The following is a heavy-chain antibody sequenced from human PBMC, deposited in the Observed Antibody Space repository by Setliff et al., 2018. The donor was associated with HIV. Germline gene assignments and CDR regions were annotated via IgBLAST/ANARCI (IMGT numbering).Heavy chain of an antibody. V-gene: IGHV3-9*01. CDR2: ISWNSGSM. D-gene: IGHD1-26*01. Sequence: GGSLRLSCTASGLNLTNHWMAWVRQAPGKGLEWVSGISWNSGSMNYADSVKGRFAISRDNAKNFLYLQMNNLRPEDTAFYYCAKRVGVSGTWYGGPFDIWGQGTTVTVS. CDR1: GLNLTNHW. CDR3: AKRVGVSGTWYGGPFDI. J-gene: IGHJ3*02.